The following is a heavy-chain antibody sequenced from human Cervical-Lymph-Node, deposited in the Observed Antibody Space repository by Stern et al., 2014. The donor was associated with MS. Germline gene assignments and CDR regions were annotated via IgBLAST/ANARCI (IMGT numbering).Heavy chain of an antibody. CDR2: VGSYGSDQ. CDR3: AREYEVYSIQAYYGMDV. D-gene: IGHD2-8*01. J-gene: IGHJ6*02. V-gene: IGHV3-74*01. Sequence: EVQLVESEGGLVRPGGSLRLSCAASGFTFSSYWMHWVRQVPGKGLVWASRVGSYGSDQIYAYSVKGRFTISRDNSRNTVYLQMNRLRAEDTAVYFCAREYEVYSIQAYYGMDVWGQGTTVIVSS. CDR1: GFTFSSYW.